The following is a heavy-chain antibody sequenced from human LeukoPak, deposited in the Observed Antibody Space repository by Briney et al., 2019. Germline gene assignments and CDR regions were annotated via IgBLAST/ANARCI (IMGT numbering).Heavy chain of an antibody. CDR2: IYYSGST. D-gene: IGHD3-9*01. J-gene: IGHJ4*02. Sequence: SETLSLSCTVSGGSITSSGHYWGWVRQPPGKGLEWIGSIYYSGSTYYTPSLKSRVTISVDTSKNQFSLKLSSVSAADTAVYYCARLISLRYYDYWGQGTLVTVSS. CDR1: GGSITSSGHY. V-gene: IGHV4-39*01. CDR3: ARLISLRYYDY.